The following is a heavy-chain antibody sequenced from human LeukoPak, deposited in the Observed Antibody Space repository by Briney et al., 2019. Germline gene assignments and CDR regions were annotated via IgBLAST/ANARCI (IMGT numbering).Heavy chain of an antibody. CDR2: ISDSTGYT. CDR1: GFTFSDYY. J-gene: IGHJ5*02. V-gene: IGHV3-11*05. Sequence: GGSLRLSCAAPGFTFSDYYMSWIRQAPGKGLECVSYISDSTGYTNYADSVRGRFTISRDNARNSLYLQMNSLRAEDTAMYYCARGHRWFDPWGQGTLVTVSS. CDR3: ARGHRWFDP.